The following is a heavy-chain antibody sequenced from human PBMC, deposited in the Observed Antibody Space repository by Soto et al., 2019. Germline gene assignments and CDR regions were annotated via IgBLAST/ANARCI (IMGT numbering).Heavy chain of an antibody. J-gene: IGHJ6*02. CDR2: IYPRGGST. Sequence: ASVKVSCKTSGYNFTSHYIHWVRQAPGQRLESMGIIYPRGGSTIHAQKFQGKVTMTRDTSTHTLYMELSSLRSEDTAIYYCARVGYSSTGTTLHFHGLDVWGQGTTVTVSS. D-gene: IGHD3-22*01. CDR3: ARVGYSSTGTTLHFHGLDV. V-gene: IGHV1-46*01. CDR1: GYNFTSHY.